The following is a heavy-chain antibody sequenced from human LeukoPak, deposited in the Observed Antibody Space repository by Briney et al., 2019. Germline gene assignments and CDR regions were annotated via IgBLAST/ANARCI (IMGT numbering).Heavy chain of an antibody. Sequence: SETLSLTCAVYGGSFSGYYWSWIRQPAGKGLEWIGRIYTSGSTNYNPSLKSRVTMSVDTSKNQFSLKLSSVTAADTAVYYCARVSTWLAYNWFDPWGQGTLVTVSS. CDR3: ARVSTWLAYNWFDP. V-gene: IGHV4-59*10. D-gene: IGHD6-19*01. CDR2: IYTSGST. J-gene: IGHJ5*02. CDR1: GGSFSGYY.